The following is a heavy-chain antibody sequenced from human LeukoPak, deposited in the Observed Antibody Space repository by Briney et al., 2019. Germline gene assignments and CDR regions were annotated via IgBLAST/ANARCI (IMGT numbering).Heavy chain of an antibody. CDR2: IKEDGSQQ. CDR1: GFPFSGYW. Sequence: GGSLGLSCAASGFPFSGYWMDWVRQAPGKGMEWVANIKEDGSQQYYADSVKGRFTISRDNAKNSLYLQMNSLRVEDTAIYYCSRSLDYLGQGALVTVSS. V-gene: IGHV3-7*01. CDR3: SRSLDY. J-gene: IGHJ4*02.